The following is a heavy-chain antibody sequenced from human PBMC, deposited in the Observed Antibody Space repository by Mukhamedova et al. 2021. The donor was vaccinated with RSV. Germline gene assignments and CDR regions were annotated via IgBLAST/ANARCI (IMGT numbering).Heavy chain of an antibody. CDR2: YDGSNK. D-gene: IGHD4-17*01. J-gene: IGHJ4*02. Sequence: YDGSNKYYADSVKGRFTISRDNSKNTLYLQMNSLRAEDTAVYYCVRSEGYGDPLDYWGQGTLVTVSS. CDR3: VRSEGYGDPLDY. V-gene: IGHV3-30*01.